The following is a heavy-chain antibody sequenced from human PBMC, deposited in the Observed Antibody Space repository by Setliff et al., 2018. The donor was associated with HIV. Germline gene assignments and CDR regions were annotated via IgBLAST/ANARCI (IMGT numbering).Heavy chain of an antibody. V-gene: IGHV1-2*02. CDR3: ASGRGIYGSGALEAYDI. CDR2: INPNSGGT. J-gene: IGHJ3*02. CDR1: GYTFTGYY. Sequence: ASVKVSCKASGYTFTGYYMHWVRQAPGQGLEWMGWINPNSGGTNYAQKFQGRVTMTRDTSISTAYMELSRLRSDDTAVDFCASGRGIYGSGALEAYDIWGQGTMVTVSS. D-gene: IGHD3-10*01.